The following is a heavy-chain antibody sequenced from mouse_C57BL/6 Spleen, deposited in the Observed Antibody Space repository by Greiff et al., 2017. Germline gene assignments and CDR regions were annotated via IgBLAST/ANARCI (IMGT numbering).Heavy chain of an antibody. CDR2: IYPRSGNT. D-gene: IGHD2-4*01. Sequence: QVQLQQSGAELARPGASVKLSCKASGYTFTSYGISWVKQRTGQGLEWIGEIYPRSGNTYYNEKFKGKATLTAEESSSTAYMELRSLTSEDSAVYFCAGYDYDGTKGYFDVWGTGTTVTVSS. CDR3: AGYDYDGTKGYFDV. CDR1: GYTFTSYG. J-gene: IGHJ1*03. V-gene: IGHV1-81*01.